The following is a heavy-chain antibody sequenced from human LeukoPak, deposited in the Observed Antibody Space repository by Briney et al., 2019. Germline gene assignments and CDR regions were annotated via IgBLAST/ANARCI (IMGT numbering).Heavy chain of an antibody. J-gene: IGHJ4*02. V-gene: IGHV3-23*01. CDR3: ARALRIYYYFDY. CDR2: FSPSGGGT. CDR1: GFTFSSHG. Sequence: GGSLRLSCAASGFTFSSHGMNWVRQAPGKGLEWVSAFSPSGGGTYYADSVKGRFTISRDNSKNTLYLQMNSLRAEDTAVYYCARALRIYYYFDYWGQGTLVTVSS. D-gene: IGHD1-26*01.